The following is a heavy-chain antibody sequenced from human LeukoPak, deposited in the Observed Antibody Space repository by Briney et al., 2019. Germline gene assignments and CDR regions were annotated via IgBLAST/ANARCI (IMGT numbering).Heavy chain of an antibody. CDR1: GGSISSYY. V-gene: IGHV4-59*01. CDR3: ARKSRRDGYNYFDY. CDR2: IYYSGST. Sequence: SETLSLTCTVSGGSISSYYWSWIRQPPGKGLEWIGYIYYSGSTNYNPSLKSRVTISVGTSKNQFSLKLSSVTAADTAVYYCARKSRRDGYNYFDYWGQGTLVTVSS. J-gene: IGHJ4*02. D-gene: IGHD5-24*01.